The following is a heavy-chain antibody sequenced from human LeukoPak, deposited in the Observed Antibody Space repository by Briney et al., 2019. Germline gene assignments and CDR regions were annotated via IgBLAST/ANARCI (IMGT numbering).Heavy chain of an antibody. CDR1: GFTFSSYA. Sequence: GGSLRLSCAASGFTFSSYAMSWVRQAPGKGLEWVSYISSSSSTITYADSVQGRFTISRDNARNSLYLQMNSLRAEDTAVYYCAELGITMIGGVWGKGTTVTISS. J-gene: IGHJ6*04. D-gene: IGHD3-10*02. CDR3: AELGITMIGGV. V-gene: IGHV3-48*01. CDR2: ISSSSSTI.